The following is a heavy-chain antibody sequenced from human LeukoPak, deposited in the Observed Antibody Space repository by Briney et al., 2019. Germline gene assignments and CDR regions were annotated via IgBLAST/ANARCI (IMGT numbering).Heavy chain of an antibody. CDR2: IYTSGST. CDR3: ARSYDYYDSSGYWGDAFDI. Sequence: SETLSLTCTVPGGSISSYYWSWIRQPAGKGLEWIGRIYTSGSTNYNPSLKSRVTMSVDTSKNQFSLKLSSVTAADTAVYYCARSYDYYDSSGYWGDAFDIWGQGTMVTVSS. CDR1: GGSISSYY. J-gene: IGHJ3*02. V-gene: IGHV4-4*07. D-gene: IGHD3-22*01.